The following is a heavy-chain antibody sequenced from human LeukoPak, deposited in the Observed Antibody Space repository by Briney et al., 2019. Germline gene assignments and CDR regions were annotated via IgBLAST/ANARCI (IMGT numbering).Heavy chain of an antibody. CDR3: ARGDLAARMRY. CDR1: GGSFSGYF. V-gene: IGHV4-34*01. CDR2: INPGGST. Sequence: SETLSLTCAVYGGSFSGYFWTWIRQPPGKGLEWIGEINPGGSTNYNPSLKSRVTISIDTSKNQFSLKLSSVTAADTAVYYCARGDLAARMRYWGQGTLVTVSS. D-gene: IGHD6-6*01. J-gene: IGHJ4*02.